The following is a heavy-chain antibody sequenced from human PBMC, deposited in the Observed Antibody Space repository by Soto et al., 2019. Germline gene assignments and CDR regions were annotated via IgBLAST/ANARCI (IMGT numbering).Heavy chain of an antibody. CDR1: GGTFSSYA. CDR3: AXNHPHQQSLTHTLYCYHGMDV. Sequence: SVKVSCKASGGTFSSYAISWVRQAPGQGLEWMGGIIPIFGTANYAQKFQGRVTITADESTSTAYMELSSLRSEDTAVYYCAXNHPHQQSLTHTLYCYHGMDVWGQGTTVTVSS. J-gene: IGHJ6*02. CDR2: IIPIFGTA. V-gene: IGHV1-69*13. D-gene: IGHD6-13*01.